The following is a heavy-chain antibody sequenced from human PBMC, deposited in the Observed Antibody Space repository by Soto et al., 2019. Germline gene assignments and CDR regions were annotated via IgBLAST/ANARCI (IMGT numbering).Heavy chain of an antibody. V-gene: IGHV1-18*04. D-gene: IGHD2-15*01. J-gene: IGHJ6*02. CDR3: ARAPPYCSGGSCYLLYYYYYYGMDV. Sequence: ASVKVSCKASGYTFTSYGISWVRQAPGQGLERMGWISAYNGNTNYAQKLQGRVTMTTDTSTSTAYMELRSLRSDDTAVYYCARAPPYCSGGSCYLLYYYYYYGMDVWGQGTTVTVSS. CDR2: ISAYNGNT. CDR1: GYTFTSYG.